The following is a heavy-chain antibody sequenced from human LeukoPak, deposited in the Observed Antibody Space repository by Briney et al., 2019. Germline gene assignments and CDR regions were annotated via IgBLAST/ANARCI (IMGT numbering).Heavy chain of an antibody. J-gene: IGHJ4*02. Sequence: GGSLRLSCAASGFTFSSYAMHWVRQAPGKGLEWVAVISYDGSNKYYADSVKGRFTISRDNSKNTLYLQMNSLRAEDTAVYYCARDPKVISHRGYYGDKSPSGYWGQGTLVTVSS. CDR1: GFTFSSYA. V-gene: IGHV3-30-3*01. CDR3: ARDPKVISHRGYYGDKSPSGY. D-gene: IGHD4-17*01. CDR2: ISYDGSNK.